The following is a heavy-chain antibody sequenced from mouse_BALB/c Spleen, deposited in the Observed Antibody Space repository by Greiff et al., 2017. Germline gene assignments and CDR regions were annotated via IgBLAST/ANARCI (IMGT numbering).Heavy chain of an antibody. CDR3: ARMITLYYYAMDY. D-gene: IGHD2-4*01. CDR2: IDPANGNT. V-gene: IGHV14-3*02. J-gene: IGHJ4*01. Sequence: EVQLQQSGAELVKPGASVKLSCTASGFNIKDTYMHWVKQRPEQGLEWIGRIDPANGNTKYDPKFQGKATITADTSSNTAYLQLSSLTSEDTAVYYCARMITLYYYAMDYWGQGTSVTVSS. CDR1: GFNIKDTY.